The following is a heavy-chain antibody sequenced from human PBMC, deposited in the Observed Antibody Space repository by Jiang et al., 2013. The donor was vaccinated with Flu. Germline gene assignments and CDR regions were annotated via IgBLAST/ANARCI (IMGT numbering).Heavy chain of an antibody. CDR3: ARDSWVAGTMWIGLDY. J-gene: IGHJ4*02. V-gene: IGHV7-4-1*01. Sequence: QSGSELKKPGASVKVSCKASGYTFTSYAMNWVRQAPGQGLEWMGWINTNTGNPTYAQGFTGRFVFSLDTSVSTAYLQIGSLKAEDTAVYYCARDSWVAGTMWIGLDYWGQGTLVTVSS. D-gene: IGHD6-19*01. CDR1: GYTFTSYA. CDR2: INTNTGNP.